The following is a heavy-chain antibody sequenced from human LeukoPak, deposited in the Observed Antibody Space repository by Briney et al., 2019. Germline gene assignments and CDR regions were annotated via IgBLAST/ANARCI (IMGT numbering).Heavy chain of an antibody. Sequence: GGSLRLSCAASGFTFSDYTMNWVRQAPGKGLEWVSSISTRSDYIYYADSVKGRFTISRDNAKNSVYLQMNSLRAEDTAVYYCARLVIYYYYMDVWGKGTTVTVSS. CDR1: GFTFSDYT. V-gene: IGHV3-21*01. D-gene: IGHD3-9*01. J-gene: IGHJ6*03. CDR2: ISTRSDYI. CDR3: ARLVIYYYYMDV.